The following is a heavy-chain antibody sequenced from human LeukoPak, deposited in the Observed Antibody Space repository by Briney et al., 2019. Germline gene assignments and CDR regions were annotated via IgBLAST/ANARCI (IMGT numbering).Heavy chain of an antibody. V-gene: IGHV3-74*01. J-gene: IGHJ6*04. CDR3: AREGTSYNMDV. Sequence: GGSLRLSCAASGFTLKTYWMHWVRQVPGKGLVWVSRINFDGTSTGYADSVKGRFTISRDNAKNTLYLQMDSLSADDTALYYCAREGTSYNMDVWGKGTTVTVSS. D-gene: IGHD1/OR15-1a*01. CDR2: INFDGTST. CDR1: GFTLKTYW.